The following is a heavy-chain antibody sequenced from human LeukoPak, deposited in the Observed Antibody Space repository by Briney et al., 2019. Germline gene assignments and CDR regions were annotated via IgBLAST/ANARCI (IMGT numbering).Heavy chain of an antibody. CDR2: LTGSGGST. Sequence: GGSLRLSCAASGFTFSNYAMSWVRQAPGKGLEWVSALTGSGGSTYYADSVKGRFTISRDNSKNTLYLQMNSLRAEDTAVHYCASFRGLAAAGPAEYFHHWGQGTLVTVSS. J-gene: IGHJ1*01. CDR3: ASFRGLAAAGPAEYFHH. D-gene: IGHD6-13*01. V-gene: IGHV3-23*01. CDR1: GFTFSNYA.